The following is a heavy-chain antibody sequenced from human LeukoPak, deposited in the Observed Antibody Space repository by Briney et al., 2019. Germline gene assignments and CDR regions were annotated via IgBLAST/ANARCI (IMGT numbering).Heavy chain of an antibody. Sequence: NPGGSLRLSCAASGFTFSSYSMNWVRQAPGKGLEWVSSISSSSSYIYYADSVKGRLTISRDNAKNSLYLQMNSLRAEDTAVYYCARVLEWLYGLDVWGQGTTVTVSS. V-gene: IGHV3-21*01. D-gene: IGHD3-3*01. CDR1: GFTFSSYS. CDR3: ARVLEWLYGLDV. J-gene: IGHJ6*02. CDR2: ISSSSSYI.